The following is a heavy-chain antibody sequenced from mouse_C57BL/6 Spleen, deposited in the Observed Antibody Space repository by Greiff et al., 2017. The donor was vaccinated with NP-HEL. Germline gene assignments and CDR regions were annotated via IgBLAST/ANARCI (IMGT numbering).Heavy chain of an antibody. CDR1: GYTFTSYW. CDR3: ARRVYYGFVDY. CDR2: IDPSDSYT. J-gene: IGHJ2*01. V-gene: IGHV1-50*01. D-gene: IGHD2-2*01. Sequence: QVQLKQPGAELVKPGASVKLSCKASGYTFTSYWMQWVKQRPGQGLEWIGEIDPSDSYTNYNQKFKGKATLTVDTSSSTAYMQLSSLTSEDSAVYYCARRVYYGFVDYWGQGTTLTVSS.